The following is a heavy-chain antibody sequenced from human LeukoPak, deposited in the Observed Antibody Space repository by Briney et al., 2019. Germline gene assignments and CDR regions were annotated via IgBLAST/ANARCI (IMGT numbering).Heavy chain of an antibody. D-gene: IGHD4-17*01. V-gene: IGHV3-23*01. Sequence: GGSLRLSCAASGFTFSSYAMSWVRQAPGKGLEWVSAISGSGGSTYYADSVKGRFTISRDNSKNTLYLQMNSLRAEDTAVYYCAKEKKGQSYGDYNVGFDYWGRGTLVTVSS. CDR2: ISGSGGST. CDR3: AKEKKGQSYGDYNVGFDY. J-gene: IGHJ4*02. CDR1: GFTFSSYA.